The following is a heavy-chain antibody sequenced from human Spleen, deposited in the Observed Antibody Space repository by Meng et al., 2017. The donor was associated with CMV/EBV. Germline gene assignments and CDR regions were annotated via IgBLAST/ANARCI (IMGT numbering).Heavy chain of an antibody. Sequence: GGSLRLSCAASGFTFSSYWMHWVRQAPGKGLVWVSRINSDGSSTSYADSVKGRFTISRDNAKNTLYLQMHSLRAEDTAVYYCARDPRTYYDFWSGYSGMDVWGQGTTVTVSS. CDR1: GFTFSSYW. V-gene: IGHV3-74*01. D-gene: IGHD3-3*01. CDR3: ARDPRTYYDFWSGYSGMDV. CDR2: INSDGSST. J-gene: IGHJ6*02.